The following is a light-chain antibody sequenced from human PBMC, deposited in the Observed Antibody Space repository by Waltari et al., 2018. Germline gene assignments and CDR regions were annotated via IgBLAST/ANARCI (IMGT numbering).Light chain of an antibody. CDR2: DAT. CDR3: QQRSKWPWT. J-gene: IGKJ1*01. Sequence: EVVLTQSPATLSLSPGERATLSCRASQMVSIYLVWYRQKPGQPPRLLINDATKRATGIPARFSGSGSGTDCTLTISSLEPEDFAVYYCQQRSKWPWTFGQGTKVEF. V-gene: IGKV3-11*01. CDR1: QMVSIY.